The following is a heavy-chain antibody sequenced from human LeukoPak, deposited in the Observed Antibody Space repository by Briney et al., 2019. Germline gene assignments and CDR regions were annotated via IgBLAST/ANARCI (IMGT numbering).Heavy chain of an antibody. CDR2: INPNSGGT. CDR3: ARVRVDSSGYYYPDY. V-gene: IGHV1-2*04. Sequence: ASVKVSCKASGYTFTGYYMHWVRQAPGQGLEWMGWINPNSGGTNYAQKFQGWVTMTRDTSISTAYMELSRLRSDDTAVYYCARVRVDSSGYYYPDYWGQGTLVTVSS. CDR1: GYTFTGYY. D-gene: IGHD3-22*01. J-gene: IGHJ4*02.